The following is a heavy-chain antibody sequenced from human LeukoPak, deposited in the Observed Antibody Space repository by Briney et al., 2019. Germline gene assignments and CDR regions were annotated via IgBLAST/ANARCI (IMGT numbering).Heavy chain of an antibody. CDR2: INPNSGGT. J-gene: IGHJ3*02. CDR3: ARDINALHHLSLVVTDAFDI. CDR1: GYTFTGYY. D-gene: IGHD2-15*01. V-gene: IGHV1-2*02. Sequence: GASVKVSCKASGYTFTGYYMHWVRQAPGQGLEWMGWINPNSGGTNYAQKFQGRVTMTRDTSISTAYMELSRLRSDDTAVYYCARDINALHHLSLVVTDAFDIWGQGTMVTVSS.